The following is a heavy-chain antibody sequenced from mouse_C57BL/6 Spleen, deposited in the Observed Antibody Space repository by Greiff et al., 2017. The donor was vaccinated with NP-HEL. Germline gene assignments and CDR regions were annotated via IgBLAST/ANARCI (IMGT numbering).Heavy chain of an antibody. Sequence: QVQLQQPGAELVRPGTSVKLSCKASGYTFTSYWMHWVKQRPGQGLEWIGVIDPSDSYTNYNQKFKGKATLTVDTSSSTAYMQLSSLTSEDSAVYYCARRDYLKGYFDYWGQGTTLTVSS. D-gene: IGHD2-4*01. CDR1: GYTFTSYW. CDR3: ARRDYLKGYFDY. CDR2: IDPSDSYT. V-gene: IGHV1-59*01. J-gene: IGHJ2*01.